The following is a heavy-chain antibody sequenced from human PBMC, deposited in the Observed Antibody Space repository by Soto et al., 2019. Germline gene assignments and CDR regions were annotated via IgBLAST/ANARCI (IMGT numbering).Heavy chain of an antibody. CDR2: ISGSGGST. D-gene: IGHD3-9*01. V-gene: IGHV3-23*01. Sequence: GSLRVSCAASGFTFSSYAMSWVRQAPGKGLEWVAAISGSGGSTYYADSVKGRFTISRDNSKNTLYLQMNSLRAEDTAVYYCAKETTRSFDWFTSKYYFDYWGQGTMVTVSS. CDR1: GFTFSSYA. CDR3: AKETTRSFDWFTSKYYFDY. J-gene: IGHJ4*02.